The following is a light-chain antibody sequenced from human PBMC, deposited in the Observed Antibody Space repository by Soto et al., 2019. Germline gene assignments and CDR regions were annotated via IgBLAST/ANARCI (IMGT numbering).Light chain of an antibody. J-gene: IGLJ2*01. CDR3: CSYAASYTLA. V-gene: IGLV2-11*01. CDR1: SSNVGGQDY. Sequence: QSALTQPRSVSASPGQSVTISCTGTSSNVGGQDYVSWYQQNPGKAPRLMIYDATKRPSGVPYRFSGSKSGNVASLTISGLQAEDEADYYCCSYAASYTLALGGGTKLTVL. CDR2: DAT.